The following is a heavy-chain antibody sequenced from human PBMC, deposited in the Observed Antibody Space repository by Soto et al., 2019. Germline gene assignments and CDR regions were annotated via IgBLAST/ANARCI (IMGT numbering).Heavy chain of an antibody. Sequence: VASVKVSCKASGYTFTSYGISWVRQAPGQGLEWMGWISAYNGNTNYAQKLQGRVTMTTDTSTSTAYMELRSLRSDDTAVYYCARVVVVAAYDAFDIWGQGTMVTVSS. CDR3: ARVVVVAAYDAFDI. CDR2: ISAYNGNT. J-gene: IGHJ3*02. CDR1: GYTFTSYG. V-gene: IGHV1-18*01. D-gene: IGHD2-15*01.